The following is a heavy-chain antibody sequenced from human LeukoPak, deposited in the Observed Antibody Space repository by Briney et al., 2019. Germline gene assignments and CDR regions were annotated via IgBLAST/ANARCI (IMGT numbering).Heavy chain of an antibody. CDR3: ASQYYYDSSDYYNSDWFDP. J-gene: IGHJ5*02. V-gene: IGHV3-23*01. Sequence: QPGGSLRLSCAASGFTFSSYAMTWVRQAPGKGLEWVSTISGNGANTYFADSVKGRFTISRDNAKNSLYLQLNSLRAEDTAVYYCASQYYYDSSDYYNSDWFDPWGQGTLVTVSS. CDR1: GFTFSSYA. CDR2: ISGNGANT. D-gene: IGHD3-22*01.